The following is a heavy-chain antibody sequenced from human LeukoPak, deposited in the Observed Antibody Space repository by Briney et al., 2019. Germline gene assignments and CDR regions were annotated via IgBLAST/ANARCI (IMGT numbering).Heavy chain of an antibody. CDR3: AGVSRRHLDY. J-gene: IGHJ4*02. CDR2: IYYSGST. Sequence: SETLSLTCTVSGGSVSSVNYYWNWIRQPPGKGLEWIGYIYYSGSTNYNPSPKSRVTISVDTSKNQFSLKLNSVTAADTAVYYCAGVSRRHLDYWGQGTLVTVSS. V-gene: IGHV4-61*01. CDR1: GGSVSSVNYY.